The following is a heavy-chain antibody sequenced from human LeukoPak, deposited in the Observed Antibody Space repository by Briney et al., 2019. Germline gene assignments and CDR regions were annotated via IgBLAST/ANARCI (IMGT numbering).Heavy chain of an antibody. V-gene: IGHV3-21*01. CDR3: ARGRRVLLWFGESYYFDY. J-gene: IGHJ4*02. Sequence: GGSLRLSCAASGFTFSSYSMNWVRQAPGKGLEWVSSISSSSSYINYADSVKGRFTISRDDAKNSLYLQMNSLRAEDTAVYYCARGRRVLLWFGESYYFDYWGQGTLVTVSS. CDR2: ISSSSSYI. D-gene: IGHD3-10*01. CDR1: GFTFSSYS.